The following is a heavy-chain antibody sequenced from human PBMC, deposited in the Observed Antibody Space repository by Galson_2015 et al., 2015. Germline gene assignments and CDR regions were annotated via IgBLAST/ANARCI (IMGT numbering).Heavy chain of an antibody. D-gene: IGHD3-16*01. J-gene: IGHJ4*02. Sequence: SLRLSCAASGFTFSNYEMNWVRQAPGKGLEWVSYIGKSGGTMYYADSVKGRFTISRDNAKNSVFLQMNSLRVEDTAVYYCARDASRWGFAYWGQATLVTASS. CDR1: GFTFSNYE. CDR3: ARDASRWGFAY. CDR2: IGKSGGTM. V-gene: IGHV3-48*03.